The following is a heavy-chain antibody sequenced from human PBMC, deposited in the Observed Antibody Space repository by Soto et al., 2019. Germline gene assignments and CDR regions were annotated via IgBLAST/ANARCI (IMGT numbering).Heavy chain of an antibody. J-gene: IGHJ5*02. CDR3: ACFFRGGDAECFVL. V-gene: IGHV1-3*01. D-gene: IGHD2-21*02. CDR2: INAGNGNT. CDR1: GYTFTSYA. Sequence: ASVKVSCKASGYTFTSYAMHWVRQAPGQRLEWMGWINAGNGNTKYSQKFQGRVTITRDTSASTAYMELSSLRSEDTAVYYCACFFRGGDAECFVLCGQGTLVTVST.